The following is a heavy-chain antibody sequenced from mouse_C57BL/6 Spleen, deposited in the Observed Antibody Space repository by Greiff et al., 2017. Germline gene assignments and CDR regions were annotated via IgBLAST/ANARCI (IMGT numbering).Heavy chain of an antibody. CDR1: GFTFSDFY. CDR3: ARDLLGYYAMDY. J-gene: IGHJ4*01. Sequence: EVMLVESGGGLVQSGRSLRLSCATSGFTFSDFYMEWVRQAPGKGLEWIAASRNKANDYTTEYSASVKGRFIVSRDTSKSILYLQMKALRAEDTAIYYCARDLLGYYAMDYWGQGTSVTVSS. D-gene: IGHD3-3*01. CDR2: SRNKANDYTT. V-gene: IGHV7-1*01.